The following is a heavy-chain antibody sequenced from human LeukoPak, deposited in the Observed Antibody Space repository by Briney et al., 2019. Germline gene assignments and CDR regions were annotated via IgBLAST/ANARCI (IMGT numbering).Heavy chain of an antibody. Sequence: GGSLRLSCAAPGFIFDDYAMYWVRQAPGKGLEWVSGISWNSRIIDYADSVKGRFTISRDNAKTSLFLQMNSLTTDDTAFYYCARLTGAASGTYYFDFWGQGTLVTVSS. V-gene: IGHV3-9*01. J-gene: IGHJ4*02. CDR2: ISWNSRII. CDR3: ARLTGAASGTYYFDF. CDR1: GFIFDDYA. D-gene: IGHD1-26*01.